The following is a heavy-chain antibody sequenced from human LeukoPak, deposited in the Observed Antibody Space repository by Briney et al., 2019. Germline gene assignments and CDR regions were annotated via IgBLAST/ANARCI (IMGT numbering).Heavy chain of an antibody. V-gene: IGHV5-51*01. Sequence: GESLKISCKGSGYSFTRNWIGWVRQMPGKGLEWMGIIYPGDSDTRYSPSFQGQVTISADKSISTAYMQWSSLKVSDTAMYYCARYPYYYDTSGYFEGFDYWGQGTLVTVSS. D-gene: IGHD3-22*01. CDR2: IYPGDSDT. J-gene: IGHJ4*02. CDR3: ARYPYYYDTSGYFEGFDY. CDR1: GYSFTRNW.